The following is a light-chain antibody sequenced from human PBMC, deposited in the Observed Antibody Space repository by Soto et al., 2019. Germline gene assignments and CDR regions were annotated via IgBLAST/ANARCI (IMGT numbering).Light chain of an antibody. Sequence: QSVLTQPPTVSGSPGQSVAISCTGTSSDVGSSNGVSWYQQPPGTAPKLMIYDVSNRPSGVPDRFSGSKSGNTASLTISGLQAEDEADYYCSSYTSSSTYVFGTGTKVTVL. CDR3: SSYTSSSTYV. CDR1: SSDVGSSNG. V-gene: IGLV2-18*02. J-gene: IGLJ1*01. CDR2: DVS.